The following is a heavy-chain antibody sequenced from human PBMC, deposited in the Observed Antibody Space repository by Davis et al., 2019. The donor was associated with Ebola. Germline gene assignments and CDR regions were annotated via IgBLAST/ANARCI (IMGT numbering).Heavy chain of an antibody. Sequence: GESLKISCAGSGFTFSDSPMHWVRQAPGKGLEWVSAISGTGGTAFYTDSVKGRFTISRDNSKSTLYLQMNSLRAEDTAVYYCAKSTGYNSGYYYFGVGVWGKGTTVTVSS. D-gene: IGHD5-18*01. V-gene: IGHV3-23*01. J-gene: IGHJ6*04. CDR3: AKSTGYNSGYYYFGVGV. CDR1: GFTFSDSP. CDR2: ISGTGGTA.